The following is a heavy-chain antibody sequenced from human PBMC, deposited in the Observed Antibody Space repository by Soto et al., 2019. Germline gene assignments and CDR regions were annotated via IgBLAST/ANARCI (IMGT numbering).Heavy chain of an antibody. CDR3: AKFGGLGWNDRSSNWFDP. CDR1: GFTFSSYP. D-gene: IGHD1-1*01. J-gene: IGHJ5*02. V-gene: IGHV3-23*01. CDR2: ISGGGYNT. Sequence: EVQLLESGGQLVQPGGSLRLSCAASGFTFSSYPMSWVRQTPTKGLAWVAVISGGGYNTYYADSVEGRFTISRDNFENPIFLQMNSLRPEDTAVYYCAKFGGLGWNDRSSNWFDPWGQGTLVTVAS.